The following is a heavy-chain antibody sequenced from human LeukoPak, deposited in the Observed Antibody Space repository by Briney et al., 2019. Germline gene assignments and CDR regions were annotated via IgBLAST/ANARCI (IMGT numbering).Heavy chain of an antibody. CDR2: MFYSGST. CDR1: GGSLSGYY. J-gene: IGHJ1*01. Sequence: SETLSLTCTVSGGSLSGYYWTWVRQPPGKGLEWIGYMFYSGSTKYNPSLKSRVTLSVNTSTNQLSKRLTSVTAADTAVYYCARLDSSGCLFVWGQGTLVIVSS. CDR3: ARLDSSGCLFV. D-gene: IGHD3-22*01. V-gene: IGHV4-59*08.